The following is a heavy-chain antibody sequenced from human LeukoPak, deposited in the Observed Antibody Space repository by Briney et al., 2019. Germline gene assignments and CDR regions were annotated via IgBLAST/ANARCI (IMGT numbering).Heavy chain of an antibody. D-gene: IGHD3-10*01. CDR1: GFTFSDYY. CDR2: ISSSGSTI. V-gene: IGHV3-11*01. Sequence: PGGSLRLSCAASGFTFSDYYMSWIRQAPGKGLEWVSYISSSGSTIYYADSVKGRFTISRDNSKNSLYLQMNSLRAEDTALYYCAKDNRGLWFGELSNWGQGTLVTVSS. J-gene: IGHJ4*02. CDR3: AKDNRGLWFGELSN.